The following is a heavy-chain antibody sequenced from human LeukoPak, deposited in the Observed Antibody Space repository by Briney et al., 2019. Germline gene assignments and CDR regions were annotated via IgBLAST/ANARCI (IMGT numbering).Heavy chain of an antibody. J-gene: IGHJ4*02. CDR1: GFTFNYYG. CDR2: IRYDGSNK. Sequence: GGSLRLSCAASGFTFNYYGMHWVRQAPGKGLEWVAFIRYDGSNKYYTDPVKGRFTISRDNSKNTLYLQMNSLRAEDTAVYYCAKARGYCSSTSCFRPFDCWGQGTLVTVSS. D-gene: IGHD2-2*01. V-gene: IGHV3-30*02. CDR3: AKARGYCSSTSCFRPFDC.